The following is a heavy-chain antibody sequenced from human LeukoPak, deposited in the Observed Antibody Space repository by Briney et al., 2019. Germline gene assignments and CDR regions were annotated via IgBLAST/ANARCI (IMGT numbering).Heavy chain of an antibody. Sequence: ASVKVSCNVSAYTLTKLSMHCVRHPPGKGLEWMGGFDPEDGETIYAQQFQGRVTMTEDTSTDTAYMELSSLRSEDTAVYYCATGTAYCGGDCYSANFDYWGQGTLVTVSS. CDR3: ATGTAYCGGDCYSANFDY. CDR1: AYTLTKLS. V-gene: IGHV1-24*01. CDR2: FDPEDGET. J-gene: IGHJ4*02. D-gene: IGHD2-21*02.